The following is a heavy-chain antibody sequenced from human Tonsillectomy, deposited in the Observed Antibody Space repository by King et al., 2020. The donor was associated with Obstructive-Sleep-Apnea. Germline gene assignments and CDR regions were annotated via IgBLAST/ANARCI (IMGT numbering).Heavy chain of an antibody. CDR2: IYPGDSDT. Sequence: VQLVQSGAEVKKPGESLKISCKGSGYSFTSYWIGWVRQMPGKGLEWMGIIYPGDSDTRYSPSFQGQVTISADKSISTAYLQWSSLKASDTAMYYCARHPLVFIPVGDGIPNPPDYWGQGTLVTVSS. V-gene: IGHV5-51*01. D-gene: IGHD2-8*01. CDR1: GYSFTSYW. CDR3: ARHPLVFIPVGDGIPNPPDY. J-gene: IGHJ4*02.